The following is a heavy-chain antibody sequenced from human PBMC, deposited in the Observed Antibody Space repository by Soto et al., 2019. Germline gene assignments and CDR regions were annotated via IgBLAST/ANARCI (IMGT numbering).Heavy chain of an antibody. Sequence: QVQLVQSGAEVKKPGSSVKVSCKASGGTFSSYAISWVRQAPGQGLEWMGGIIPIFGTANYAQKFQGRVTITADDSTSTAYMELSSLRSEDTAVYYCARWEYDYVWGSYRLSGMDVWGQGTTVTVSS. D-gene: IGHD3-16*02. J-gene: IGHJ6*02. CDR1: GGTFSSYA. CDR3: ARWEYDYVWGSYRLSGMDV. CDR2: IIPIFGTA. V-gene: IGHV1-69*12.